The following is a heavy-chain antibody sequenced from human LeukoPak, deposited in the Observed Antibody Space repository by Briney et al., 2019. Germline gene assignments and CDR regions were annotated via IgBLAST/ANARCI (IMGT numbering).Heavy chain of an antibody. V-gene: IGHV4-30-4*08. CDR3: AREVYYYGSGGLGLDAFDI. CDR1: GGSISSGDYY. D-gene: IGHD3-10*01. CDR2: IYYSGST. J-gene: IGHJ3*02. Sequence: PSETLSLTCTVSGGSISSGDYYWSWIRQPPGKGLEWIGYIYYSGSTYYNPSLKSRVTISVDTSKNQFSLKLSSVTAADTAVYYCAREVYYYGSGGLGLDAFDIWGQGTMVTVSS.